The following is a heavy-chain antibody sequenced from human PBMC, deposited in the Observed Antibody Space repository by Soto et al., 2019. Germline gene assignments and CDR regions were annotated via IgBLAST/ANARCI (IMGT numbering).Heavy chain of an antibody. D-gene: IGHD3-22*01. V-gene: IGHV1-2*04. CDR3: ATSTYYYDSSGYPMDV. J-gene: IGHJ6*02. CDR1: GYTFTGYY. Sequence: ASVKVSCKASGYTFTGYYMHWALHAPGQGLESIGWINPNSGGTNYAQKFQGWVTMTRDTSISTAYMELSRLRSDDTAVYYCATSTYYYDSSGYPMDVWGQGTTVTVSS. CDR2: INPNSGGT.